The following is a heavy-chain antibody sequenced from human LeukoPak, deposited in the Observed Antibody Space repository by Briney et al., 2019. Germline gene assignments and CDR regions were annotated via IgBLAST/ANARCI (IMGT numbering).Heavy chain of an antibody. CDR2: ISSSSSYI. V-gene: IGHV3-21*01. CDR3: ARTSNLHFGVVIIRVYDYYYGMDI. D-gene: IGHD3-3*01. CDR1: GVTFSSYS. J-gene: IGHJ6*02. Sequence: PGGSLRLSCEASGVTFSSYSMNWVRQAPGKGLEWVSSISSSSSYIYYADSVKGRFTISRDNAKNSLYLQMNSLRAEDTAVYYCARTSNLHFGVVIIRVYDYYYGMDIWGQGTTVTVSS.